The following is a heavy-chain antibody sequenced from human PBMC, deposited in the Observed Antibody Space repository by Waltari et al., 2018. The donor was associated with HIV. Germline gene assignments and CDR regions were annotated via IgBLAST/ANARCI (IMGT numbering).Heavy chain of an antibody. V-gene: IGHV3-7*03. D-gene: IGHD1-26*01. J-gene: IGHJ4*02. CDR2: MNQDGSEK. CDR1: GFTLSNYW. Sequence: EVQLVESGGGSVQPGGSLRLSCAASGFTLSNYWMNCVRQAPGKGLEGVANMNQDGSEKFYVYSVKGRFTISRDIARNSLYLQMNSLGADDTAVYYCLRGGGGHRGQGTLVTVSS. CDR3: LRGGGGH.